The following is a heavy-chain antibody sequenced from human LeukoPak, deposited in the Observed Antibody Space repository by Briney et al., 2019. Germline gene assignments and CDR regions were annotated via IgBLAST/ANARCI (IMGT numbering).Heavy chain of an antibody. D-gene: IGHD3-10*01. CDR2: INHSGST. CDR3: ASGNYGSGSYRPRGNWFDP. CDR1: GGSFSGYY. J-gene: IGHJ5*02. V-gene: IGHV4-34*01. Sequence: SGTLSLTCAVYGGSFSGYYWSWIRQPPGKGLEWIGEINHSGSTNYNPSLKSRVAISVDTSKNQFSLKLSSVTAADTAVYYCASGNYGSGSYRPRGNWFDPWGQGTLVTVSS.